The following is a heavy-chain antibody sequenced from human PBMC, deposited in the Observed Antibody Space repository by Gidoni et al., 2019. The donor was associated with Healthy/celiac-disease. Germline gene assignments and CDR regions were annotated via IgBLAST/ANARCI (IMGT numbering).Heavy chain of an antibody. J-gene: IGHJ5*02. Sequence: EVQLVESGGGLVQPGGSLRLCCAASGFPFRSYSMNWVRKAPGKGLEWVSYISSSSSTIYYADSVKGRFTISRDNAKNSLYLQMNSLRAEDTAVYYCAREFILTGHNWFDPWGQGTLVTVSS. V-gene: IGHV3-48*04. D-gene: IGHD3-9*01. CDR1: GFPFRSYS. CDR2: ISSSSSTI. CDR3: AREFILTGHNWFDP.